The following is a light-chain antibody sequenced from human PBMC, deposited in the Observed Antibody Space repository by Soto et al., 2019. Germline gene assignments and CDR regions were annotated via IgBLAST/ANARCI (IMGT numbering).Light chain of an antibody. CDR2: EVS. CDR3: SSYAGSNSYV. V-gene: IGLV2-8*01. CDR1: SSDVGGYNY. J-gene: IGLJ1*01. Sequence: QSVLTQPPSASGSPGQSVTMSSTGTSSDVGGYNYVSWYQQHPGKAPKLMIYEVSKRPSGVPDRFSGSKSGNTASLTVSGLQAEDEADYYCSSYAGSNSYVFGTGTKVTVL.